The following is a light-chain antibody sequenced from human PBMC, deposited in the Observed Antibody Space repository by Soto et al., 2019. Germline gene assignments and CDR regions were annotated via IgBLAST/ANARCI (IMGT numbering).Light chain of an antibody. V-gene: IGKV4-1*01. Sequence: DIVMTQSPDSLAVSLGERATINCKSSQSVLYSSNNKNYLAWYQQKPGQPPKLLIYWASTRESGVPDRFSGSGSGTDFTLTISSLQAEDVAVYDCQQYYSPPTFGGGTKVEIK. CDR1: QSVLYSSNNKNY. J-gene: IGKJ4*02. CDR2: WAS. CDR3: QQYYSPPT.